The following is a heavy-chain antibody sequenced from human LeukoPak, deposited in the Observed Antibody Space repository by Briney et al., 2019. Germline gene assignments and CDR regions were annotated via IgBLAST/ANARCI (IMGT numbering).Heavy chain of an antibody. CDR2: IRSKTNDYAT. V-gene: IGHV3-73*01. J-gene: IGHJ4*02. D-gene: IGHD5-12*01. CDR3: TRHGGGDAGYAVFDN. CDR1: GFTFIGSA. Sequence: PTGGSLMLSCAASGFTFIGSAIHWVRQGSGKGLERVGHIRSKTNDYATAYAASVKGRSTISRDDSKDTAYLQMDSLKPEDTAVYYCTRHGGGDAGYAVFDNWGQGTLVTVSS.